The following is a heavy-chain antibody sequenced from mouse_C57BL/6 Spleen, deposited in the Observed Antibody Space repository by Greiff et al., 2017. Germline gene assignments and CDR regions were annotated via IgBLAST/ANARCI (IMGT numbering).Heavy chain of an antibody. CDR1: GYTFTSYW. J-gene: IGHJ4*01. Sequence: QVQLQQSGAELVKPGASVKLSCKASGYTFTSYWMHWVKQRPGRGLEWIGRIEPNSGGTKYNEKFKSKATLTVDKPSSTAYMQLSSLTSEDSAVYYCAILYDGYYDYAMDYWGQGTSVTGSS. D-gene: IGHD2-3*01. V-gene: IGHV1-72*01. CDR3: AILYDGYYDYAMDY. CDR2: IEPNSGGT.